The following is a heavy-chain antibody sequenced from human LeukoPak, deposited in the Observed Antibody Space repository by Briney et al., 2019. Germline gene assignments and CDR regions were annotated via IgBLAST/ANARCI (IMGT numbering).Heavy chain of an antibody. Sequence: SETLSLTCAVYGGSFSGYYWSWIRQPPGKGLEWIGEINHSGSTNYNPSLKSRVTISVDTSKNQFSLKLSSVTAADTAVYYCARANLGYGDYAIHFDYWGQGTLVTVSS. CDR1: GGSFSGYY. J-gene: IGHJ4*02. CDR3: ARANLGYGDYAIHFDY. CDR2: INHSGST. V-gene: IGHV4-34*01. D-gene: IGHD4-17*01.